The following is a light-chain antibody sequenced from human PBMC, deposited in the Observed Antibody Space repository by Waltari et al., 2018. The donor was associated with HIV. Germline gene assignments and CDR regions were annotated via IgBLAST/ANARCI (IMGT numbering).Light chain of an antibody. V-gene: IGKV5-2*01. Sequence: ETIRTQSPAFMSETPEDTTKIACKARKDIEDEMNCYQQKPGEAAILIIQEATTLVPGIPPRFSGSGYGTDFTLTINNIESEDAAYYFCLQHDNFPPWTFGQGTKVEIK. J-gene: IGKJ1*01. CDR1: KDIEDE. CDR3: LQHDNFPPWT. CDR2: EAT.